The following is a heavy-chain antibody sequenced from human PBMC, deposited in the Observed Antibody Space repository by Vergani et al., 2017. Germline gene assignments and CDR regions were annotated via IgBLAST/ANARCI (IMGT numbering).Heavy chain of an antibody. CDR3: ASRASIAVAGSGVGY. Sequence: QLQLQESGPGLVKPSETLSLTCTVSGGSISSSSYYWGWIRQPPGKGREWIGEINHSGSTNYNPSLKRRVTISVDTSKNQFSLKLSSVTAADTAVYYCASRASIAVAGSGVGYWGQGTLVTVSS. CDR1: GGSISSSSYY. CDR2: INHSGST. V-gene: IGHV4-39*07. J-gene: IGHJ4*02. D-gene: IGHD6-19*01.